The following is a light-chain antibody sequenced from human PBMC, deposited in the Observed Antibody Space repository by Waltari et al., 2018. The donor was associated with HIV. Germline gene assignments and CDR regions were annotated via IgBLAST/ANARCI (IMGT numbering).Light chain of an antibody. CDR2: GAS. Sequence: ERVMTQSPATLSVSPGERATLSCRASQSVSSNLAWYQQRPGQAPRLLIYGASTRATGIPARFSGSGSGTEFTLTISCLQSEDLAVYYCQQYNNSPGTFGQGTKVEIK. CDR1: QSVSSN. J-gene: IGKJ1*01. CDR3: QQYNNSPGT. V-gene: IGKV3-15*01.